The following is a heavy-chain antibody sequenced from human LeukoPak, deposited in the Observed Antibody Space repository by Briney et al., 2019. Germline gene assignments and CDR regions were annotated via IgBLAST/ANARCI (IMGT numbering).Heavy chain of an antibody. CDR2: ISGSGGST. V-gene: IGHV3-23*01. CDR1: GFTFSSYA. CDR3: AKDPYDNFFQH. J-gene: IGHJ1*01. Sequence: GGSLRLSCAASGFTFSSYAMSWVRQAPGKGLEWVSAISGSGGSTYYADSVKGRFTTSRDNSKNTLYLQMNSLRAEDTAVYYCAKDPYDNFFQHWGQGTLVTVSS. D-gene: IGHD3-22*01.